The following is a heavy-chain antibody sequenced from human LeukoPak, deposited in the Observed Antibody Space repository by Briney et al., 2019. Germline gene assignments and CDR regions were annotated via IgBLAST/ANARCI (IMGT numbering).Heavy chain of an antibody. CDR1: GYSFTSYD. V-gene: IGHV1-18*01. CDR3: ARSATQYFFDY. Sequence: GASVKVSCKATGYSFTSYDITWVRQAPGQGLEWMGWISTYNGNTKYEQNLQGRVTITTDTSTRTVYMDLRSLRSDDTAVYYCARSATQYFFDYWGQGTLVTVSS. CDR2: ISTYNGNT. D-gene: IGHD3-3*01. J-gene: IGHJ4*02.